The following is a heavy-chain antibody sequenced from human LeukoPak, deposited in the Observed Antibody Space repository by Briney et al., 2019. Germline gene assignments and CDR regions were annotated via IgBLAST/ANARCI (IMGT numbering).Heavy chain of an antibody. CDR2: IFYSGST. Sequence: SETLSLTCTVSGGSISTSNYYWGWIRQPPGKGLEWIGNIFYSGSTYYSPSLRSRVTISVDTSKNQFSLKLSSVTAADTAVYYCASDPPYCSGGSCYSNWGQGTLVTVSS. CDR3: ASDPPYCSGGSCYSN. J-gene: IGHJ4*02. CDR1: GGSISTSNYY. V-gene: IGHV4-39*07. D-gene: IGHD2-15*01.